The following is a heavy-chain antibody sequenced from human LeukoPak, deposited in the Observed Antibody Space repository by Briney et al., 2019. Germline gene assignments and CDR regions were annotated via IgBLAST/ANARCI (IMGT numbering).Heavy chain of an antibody. Sequence: GGSLRLSCAASGFTFDDYAMHWVRQAPGKGLEWVSGISWNSGSIGYADSVKGRFTISRDNAKNSLYLQMNSLRAEDTAVYYCARGNAAVDPWGQGTLVTVSS. CDR1: GFTFDDYA. J-gene: IGHJ5*02. D-gene: IGHD6-13*01. CDR3: ARGNAAVDP. CDR2: ISWNSGSI. V-gene: IGHV3-9*01.